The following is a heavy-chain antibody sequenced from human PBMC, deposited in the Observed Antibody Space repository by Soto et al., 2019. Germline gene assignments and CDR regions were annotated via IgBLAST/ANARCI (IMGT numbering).Heavy chain of an antibody. CDR2: IIPILGIA. CDR1: GGTFSSYT. V-gene: IGHV1-69*02. CDR3: ASEVKTGTLYYYYMDV. Sequence: ASVKVSCKASGGTFSSYTISWVRQAPGQGLEWMGRIIPILGIANYAQKFQGRVTITADKSTSTAYMELSSLRSEDTAVYYCASEVKTGTLYYYYMDVWGKGTTVTVSS. D-gene: IGHD1-1*01. J-gene: IGHJ6*03.